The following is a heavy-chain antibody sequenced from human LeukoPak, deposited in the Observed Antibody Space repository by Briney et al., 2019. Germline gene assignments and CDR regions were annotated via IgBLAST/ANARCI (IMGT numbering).Heavy chain of an antibody. CDR1: GGSISSSSYY. CDR2: IYYSGST. CDR3: ARSLAAIY. D-gene: IGHD2-2*01. V-gene: IGHV4-39*01. J-gene: IGHJ4*02. Sequence: PSETLSLTCTVSGGSISSSSYYWGWIRQPPGKGLEWIGSIYYSGSTYYNPSLKSRVTISVDTSKNQFSLRLSSVTAADTAVYYSARSLAAIYWGQGTLVTVSS.